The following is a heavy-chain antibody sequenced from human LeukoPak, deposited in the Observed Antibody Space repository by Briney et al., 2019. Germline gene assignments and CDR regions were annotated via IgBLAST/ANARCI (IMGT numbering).Heavy chain of an antibody. CDR2: ISTSRTTI. D-gene: IGHD2-8*01. J-gene: IGHJ5*02. Sequence: PGGSLRLSCAASGFTFSSYAMSWVRQAPGKGLEWVSYISTSRTTIYYADSVKGRFTISRDNAKNSVDLQMNSLRAEDTAVYYCARGAAMDGPYNWFDPWGQGTLVTVSS. CDR1: GFTFSSYA. CDR3: ARGAAMDGPYNWFDP. V-gene: IGHV3-48*01.